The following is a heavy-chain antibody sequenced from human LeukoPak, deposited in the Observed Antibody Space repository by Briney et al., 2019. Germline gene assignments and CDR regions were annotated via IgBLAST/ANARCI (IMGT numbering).Heavy chain of an antibody. CDR1: GGSFSGYY. CDR3: ARAPTTVTTSGAFDI. D-gene: IGHD4-17*01. CDR2: INHSGST. J-gene: IGHJ3*02. V-gene: IGHV4-34*01. Sequence: PSETLSLTCAVYGGSFSGYYWSWLRQPPGKGLEWIGEINHSGSTNYNPSLKSRVTISVDTSKNQFSLKLSSVTAADTAVYYCARAPTTVTTSGAFDIWGQGTMVTVSS.